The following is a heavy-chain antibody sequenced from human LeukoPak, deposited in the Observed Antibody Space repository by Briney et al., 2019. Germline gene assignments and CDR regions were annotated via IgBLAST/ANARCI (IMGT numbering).Heavy chain of an antibody. Sequence: PGGSLRPSCAASGFAFITSEMNWVRQAPGKGLEWVSYISSSGNTIYYADSLKGRFTISRDNVKNSLYLHMNSLRAEDTAVYYCARGTALHSATYSWGQGTLVTVSS. CDR2: ISSSGNTI. CDR3: ARGTALHSATYS. CDR1: GFAFITSE. D-gene: IGHD1-26*01. J-gene: IGHJ1*01. V-gene: IGHV3-48*03.